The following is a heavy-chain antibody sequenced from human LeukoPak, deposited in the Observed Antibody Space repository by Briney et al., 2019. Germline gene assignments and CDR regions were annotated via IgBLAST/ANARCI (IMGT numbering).Heavy chain of an antibody. CDR1: GYTFTTYG. CDR2: ISTYNGNT. V-gene: IGHV1-18*01. Sequence: GASVKVSCKASGYTFTTYGITWVRQAPGQGLEWMGRISTYNGNTNYAQNLQGRVTMTTDTSTSTAYMELRSLRSDDTAVYYCARDSLGYYDILTGYYPFDYWGQGTLVTVSS. CDR3: ARDSLGYYDILTGYYPFDY. D-gene: IGHD3-9*01. J-gene: IGHJ4*02.